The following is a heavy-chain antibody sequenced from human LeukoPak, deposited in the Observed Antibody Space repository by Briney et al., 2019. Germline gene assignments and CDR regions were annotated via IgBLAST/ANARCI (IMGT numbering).Heavy chain of an antibody. J-gene: IGHJ4*02. CDR1: GGSISSSSYY. V-gene: IGHV4-61*01. D-gene: IGHD3-10*01. CDR3: ARVMVRGVELDY. Sequence: PSETLSLTCTVSGGSISSSSYYWSWIRQPPGKGLEWIGYIYYSGSINYNPSLTSRVIISIDTSKNQFSLSLTSVTAADTAVYYCARVMVRGVELDYWGQGTLVTVSS. CDR2: IYYSGSI.